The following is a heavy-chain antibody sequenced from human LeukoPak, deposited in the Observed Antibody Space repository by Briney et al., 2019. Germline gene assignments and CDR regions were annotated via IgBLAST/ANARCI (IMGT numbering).Heavy chain of an antibody. J-gene: IGHJ4*02. CDR3: ARSYIVGATDLFDY. D-gene: IGHD1-26*01. Sequence: PSETLSLTCSVSDDSISSYYWNWIRQPPGKPLEWIGYTHYSGSTNYNPSLESRVTISVDTSKKHFSLRLSSVTAADTAVYYCARSYIVGATDLFDYWGQGTLVTVSS. CDR1: DDSISSYY. V-gene: IGHV4-59*01. CDR2: THYSGST.